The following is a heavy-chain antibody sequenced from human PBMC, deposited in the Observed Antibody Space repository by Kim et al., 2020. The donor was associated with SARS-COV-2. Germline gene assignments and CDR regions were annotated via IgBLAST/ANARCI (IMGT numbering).Heavy chain of an antibody. CDR1: GFAFRNYY. D-gene: IGHD1-26*01. Sequence: GGFLRLSCEASGFAFRNYYMHWVRQAPGSGLMWLSRINDDGTNTVYTDPVKGRFTVSRDNAKNMMYLQMNSLRVEDTAVYFCVKVGVGDAYDYWGQGALVTVSS. CDR2: INDDGTNT. CDR3: VKVGVGDAYDY. V-gene: IGHV3-74*03. J-gene: IGHJ4*02.